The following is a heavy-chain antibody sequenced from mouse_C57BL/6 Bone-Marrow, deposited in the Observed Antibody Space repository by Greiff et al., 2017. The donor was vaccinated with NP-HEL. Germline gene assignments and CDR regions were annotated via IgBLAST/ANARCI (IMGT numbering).Heavy chain of an antibody. J-gene: IGHJ4*01. CDR3: TTLTGTAMDY. V-gene: IGHV14-4*01. CDR2: IDPENGDT. D-gene: IGHD4-1*01. CDR1: GFNIKDDY. Sequence: EVKLMESGAELVRPGASVKLSCTASGFNIKDDYMHWVKQRPEQGLEWIGWIDPENGDTEYASKFQGKATITADTSSNTAYLQLSSLTSEDTAVYYCTTLTGTAMDYWGQGTSVTVSS.